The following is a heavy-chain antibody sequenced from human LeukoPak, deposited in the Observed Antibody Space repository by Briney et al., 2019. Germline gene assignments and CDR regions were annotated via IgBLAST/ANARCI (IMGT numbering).Heavy chain of an antibody. CDR2: ISNSDSTI. CDR1: GFTFSSYE. Sequence: GGSLRLSCAASGFTFSSYEMNWVRQSLGKGLEWVSYISNSDSTIYYADSVKGRFTISRDNAQNSLYLQMNSLRAEDTAVYYCARVGYSSSWHSGSAFDIRGQGTMVTVSS. V-gene: IGHV3-48*03. CDR3: ARVGYSSSWHSGSAFDI. J-gene: IGHJ3*02. D-gene: IGHD6-13*01.